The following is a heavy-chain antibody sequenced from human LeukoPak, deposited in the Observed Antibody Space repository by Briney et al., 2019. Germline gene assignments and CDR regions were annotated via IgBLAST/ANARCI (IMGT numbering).Heavy chain of an antibody. V-gene: IGHV3-48*04. CDR2: ISSSGSTI. J-gene: IGHJ4*02. D-gene: IGHD3-22*01. CDR1: GFTFSSYS. Sequence: GGSLRLSCAASGFTFSSYSMNWVRQAPGKGLEWVSYISSSGSTIYYADSVKGRFTISRDNAKNSLYLQMNSLRAEDTAVYYCAREKAYYAYWGQGTLVTVSS. CDR3: AREKAYYAY.